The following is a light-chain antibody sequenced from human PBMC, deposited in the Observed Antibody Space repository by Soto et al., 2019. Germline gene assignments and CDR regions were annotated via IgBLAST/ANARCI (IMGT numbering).Light chain of an antibody. CDR2: DAS. CDR3: QQYGAWPGA. CDR1: QSVGSR. Sequence: EIVMTQSPPTLSVSPGERATLSCRASQSVGSRLAWYQQRPGQAPRLLIYDASNRATGIPARFSGSGSGTEFSLTISSLQSEDFEVYSCQQYGAWPGAFGGGTKVDIK. V-gene: IGKV3D-15*01. J-gene: IGKJ4*01.